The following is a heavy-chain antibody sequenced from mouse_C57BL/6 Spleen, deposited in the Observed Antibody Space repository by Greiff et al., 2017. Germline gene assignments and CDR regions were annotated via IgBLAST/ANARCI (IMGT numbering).Heavy chain of an antibody. J-gene: IGHJ2*01. CDR1: GYTFTSYW. D-gene: IGHD4-1*01. V-gene: IGHV1-55*01. CDR3: ARGELTVFDY. Sequence: QVQLQQPGAELVKPGASVKMSCKASGYTFTSYWITWVKQRPGQGLEWIGDIYPGSGSTNYNEKFKSKVTLTVDTSSSTAYMQLSSLTSEDSAVYYCARGELTVFDYWGQSTTLTVSS. CDR2: IYPGSGST.